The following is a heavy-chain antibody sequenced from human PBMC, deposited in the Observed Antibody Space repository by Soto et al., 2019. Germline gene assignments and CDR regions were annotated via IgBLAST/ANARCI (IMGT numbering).Heavy chain of an antibody. CDR2: IWYDGSNK. V-gene: IGHV3-33*01. J-gene: IGHJ4*02. CDR1: GFPFSSYG. Sequence: PGGSLRVSCAESGFPFSSYGMHWVRQAPGKGLDWVAVIWYDGSNKDYADSVKGRFTISRDNSKNTLYLQMNNLRADDTAVYYCASSINWGQGTLVIVSS. CDR3: ASSIN.